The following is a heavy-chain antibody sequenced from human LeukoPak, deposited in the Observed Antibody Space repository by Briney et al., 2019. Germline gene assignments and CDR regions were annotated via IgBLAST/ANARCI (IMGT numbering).Heavy chain of an antibody. CDR3: ARGSILLWFGESYGT. CDR2: INAGDGDT. D-gene: IGHD3-10*01. V-gene: IGHV1-3*01. CDR1: GYTFTNYP. Sequence: ASVKVSCKASGYTFTNYPLHWVRQAPGQRLEWMGWINAGDGDTEYSQKFQGRVTITTDTSASTVYMDLSSLRSEDTAVYYCARGSILLWFGESYGTWGQGTLVTVSS. J-gene: IGHJ5*02.